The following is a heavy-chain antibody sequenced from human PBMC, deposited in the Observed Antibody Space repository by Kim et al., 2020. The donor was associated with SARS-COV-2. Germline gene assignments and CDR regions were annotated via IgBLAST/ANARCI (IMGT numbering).Heavy chain of an antibody. Sequence: SPSFQGHVTISADKSISTAYLQRSSLKASDTAMYYCARGDCSGGSCYFDYWGQGTLVTVSS. CDR3: ARGDCSGGSCYFDY. V-gene: IGHV5-10-1*01. J-gene: IGHJ4*02. D-gene: IGHD2-15*01.